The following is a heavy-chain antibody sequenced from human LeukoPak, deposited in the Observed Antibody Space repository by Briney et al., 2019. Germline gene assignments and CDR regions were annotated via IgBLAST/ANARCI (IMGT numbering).Heavy chain of an antibody. Sequence: GESLKISCKGSGYSFTSYWIGWVRQMPGKGLEWMGIIYPGDSDTGYSPSFQGQVTISADKSISTAYLQWSSLKASDTAMYYCARVYYDSSGYHTPFDYWGQGTLVTVSS. D-gene: IGHD3-22*01. V-gene: IGHV5-51*01. CDR2: IYPGDSDT. CDR1: GYSFTSYW. J-gene: IGHJ4*02. CDR3: ARVYYDSSGYHTPFDY.